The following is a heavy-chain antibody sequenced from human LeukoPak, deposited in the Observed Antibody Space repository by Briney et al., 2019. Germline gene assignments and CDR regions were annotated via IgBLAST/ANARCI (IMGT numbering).Heavy chain of an antibody. CDR3: AREIAAADYYYYGMDV. J-gene: IGHJ6*02. Sequence: SETLSLTCTVSGGSISSDAYYWSWIRQPPGKGLEWIGEINHSGSTNYNPSLKSRVTISVDTSKNQFSLKLSSVTAADTAVYYCAREIAAADYYYYGMDVWGQGTTVTVSS. CDR2: INHSGST. D-gene: IGHD6-13*01. CDR1: GGSISSDAYY. V-gene: IGHV4-39*07.